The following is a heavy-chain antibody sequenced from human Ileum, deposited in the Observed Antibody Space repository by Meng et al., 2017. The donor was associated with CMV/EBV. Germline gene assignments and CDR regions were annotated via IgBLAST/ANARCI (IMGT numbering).Heavy chain of an antibody. CDR1: GYTFTDCF. J-gene: IGHJ5*02. Sequence: ASVKVSCKASGYTFTDCFIHWVRQAPGQGLEWMGWINPNSGGTKYANQFQGRVTMTRDTSVSTVYMELSGLRSDDTAVYYCARRFLEGLTGTRPWFAPWGQGNLV. V-gene: IGHV1-2*07. CDR2: INPNSGGT. D-gene: IGHD1/OR15-1a*01. CDR3: ARRFLEGLTGTRPWFAP.